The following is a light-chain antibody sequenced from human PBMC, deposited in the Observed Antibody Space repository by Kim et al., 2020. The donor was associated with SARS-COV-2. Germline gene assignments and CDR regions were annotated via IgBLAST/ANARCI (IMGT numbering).Light chain of an antibody. Sequence: EIVLTQSPATLSLSPGERATLSCRASQSVSISLAWYQQRPRQAPRLLIRAASNRAAGIPARFIGSGFGTDFTLTITSLEPEDFAVYYCQQRSDWPLTFGGGTKVDIK. J-gene: IGKJ4*01. CDR1: QSVSIS. V-gene: IGKV3-11*01. CDR3: QQRSDWPLT. CDR2: AAS.